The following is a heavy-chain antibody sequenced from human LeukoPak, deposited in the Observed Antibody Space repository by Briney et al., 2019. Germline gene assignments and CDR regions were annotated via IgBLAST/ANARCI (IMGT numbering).Heavy chain of an antibody. J-gene: IGHJ4*02. CDR3: ATRGYSGYSPFDY. CDR1: GYTFTSYD. D-gene: IGHD5-12*01. V-gene: IGHV1-8*01. CDR2: MNPNSGNT. Sequence: ASVKVSCKASGYTFTSYDINWVRQAPGPGLEWMGWMNPNSGNTGYAQKFQGRVTMTRNTSISTAYMELSSLRSEDTAVYYCATRGYSGYSPFDYWGQGTLVTVSS.